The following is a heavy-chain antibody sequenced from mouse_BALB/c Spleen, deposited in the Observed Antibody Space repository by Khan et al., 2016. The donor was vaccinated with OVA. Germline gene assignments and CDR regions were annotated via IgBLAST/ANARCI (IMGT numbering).Heavy chain of an antibody. Sequence: QVQLQQPGAELVKPGASVKMSCKASGYTFTSYNMHWVKQTPGQGLEWIGAIYPGNGDTSYNQKFKGKATLTADKSSSTAYMQLSSLTSEDSAVYYGARGEDNYGSRGAWFAYWGQGTLVTVSA. V-gene: IGHV1-12*01. CDR2: IYPGNGDT. D-gene: IGHD1-1*01. J-gene: IGHJ3*01. CDR3: ARGEDNYGSRGAWFAY. CDR1: GYTFTSYN.